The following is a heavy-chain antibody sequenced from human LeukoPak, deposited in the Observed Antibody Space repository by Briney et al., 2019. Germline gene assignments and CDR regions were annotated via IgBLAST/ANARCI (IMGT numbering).Heavy chain of an antibody. Sequence: PSETLSLTCTVSGGSISSYYWSWIRQPPGKGLEWIGYIYYSGSTNYNPSLKSRVTISVDTSKNQFSLKLSSVTAADTAVYYCASQSGYYDHDAFDIWGQRTMVTVSS. D-gene: IGHD3-22*01. J-gene: IGHJ3*02. CDR1: GGSISSYY. CDR3: ASQSGYYDHDAFDI. CDR2: IYYSGST. V-gene: IGHV4-59*01.